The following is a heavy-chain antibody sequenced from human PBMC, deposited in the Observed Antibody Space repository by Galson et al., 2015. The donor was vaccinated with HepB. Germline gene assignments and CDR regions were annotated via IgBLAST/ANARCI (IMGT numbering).Heavy chain of an antibody. Sequence: SLRLSCAASGFIFSNYWMHWVRQAPGKGLVWVSRIKSDGSTTNYADSVKGRFTISRDNAKNTLYLQMNSLRVEDTAVYYCTRTFSSWDYWGQGTLVTVSS. CDR2: IKSDGSTT. CDR1: GFIFSNYW. D-gene: IGHD6-13*01. V-gene: IGHV3-74*01. CDR3: TRTFSSWDY. J-gene: IGHJ4*02.